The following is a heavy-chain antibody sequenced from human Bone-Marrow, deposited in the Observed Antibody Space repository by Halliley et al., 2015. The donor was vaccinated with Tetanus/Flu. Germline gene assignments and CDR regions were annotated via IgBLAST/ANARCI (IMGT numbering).Heavy chain of an antibody. D-gene: IGHD4-17*01. CDR2: ISVSAGPT. CDR3: AQDAPDYGDSPPYWHFEL. Sequence: SLRLSCEASGFTFSTYVVSWVRQAPGKGLEWVSGISVSAGPTYYADSVKGRFTISSDSSGTTVFLQMNSLRADDTAIYYCAQDAPDYGDSPPYWHFELWGRGTHVTVSS. CDR1: GFTFSTYV. V-gene: IGHV3-23*01. J-gene: IGHJ2*01.